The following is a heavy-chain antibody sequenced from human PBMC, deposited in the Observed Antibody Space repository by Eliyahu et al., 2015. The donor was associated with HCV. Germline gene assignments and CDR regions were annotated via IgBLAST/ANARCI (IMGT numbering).Heavy chain of an antibody. D-gene: IGHD5-18*01. J-gene: IGHJ4*02. V-gene: IGHV3-30-3*01. CDR2: ISYDGSNK. CDR1: GFXFXXYA. CDR3: AREYAFYVDTPRVEY. Sequence: QVQLVESGGGVVQPGRSLRLSCXASGFXFXXYAMHWVRXAPGKGLEWVAVISYDGSNKYYADSVKGRFTISRDNSKNTLYLQMNSLRAEDTAVYYCAREYAFYVDTPRVEYWGQGTLVTVSS.